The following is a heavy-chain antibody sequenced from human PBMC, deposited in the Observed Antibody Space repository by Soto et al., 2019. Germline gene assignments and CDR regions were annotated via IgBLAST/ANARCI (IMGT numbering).Heavy chain of an antibody. Sequence: GSLRLSCAASGFTFSSYAMSWVRQAPGKGLEWVSVISGSGGSTYYADSVKGRFTISRDNSKNTLYLQMNSLRAEDTAVYYCAKDLFCSGASCYPSDYYGLDVGGLGSTVTVSS. CDR2: ISGSGGST. V-gene: IGHV3-23*01. CDR1: GFTFSSYA. J-gene: IGHJ6*02. CDR3: AKDLFCSGASCYPSDYYGLDV. D-gene: IGHD2-2*01.